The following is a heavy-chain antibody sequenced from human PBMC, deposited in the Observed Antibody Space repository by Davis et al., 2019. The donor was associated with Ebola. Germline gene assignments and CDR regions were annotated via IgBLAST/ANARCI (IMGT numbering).Heavy chain of an antibody. D-gene: IGHD6-13*01. CDR2: TYYRSKWYN. V-gene: IGHV6-1*01. CDR3: AREPSWYSSSWSDYYYYYGMDV. J-gene: IGHJ6*02. Sequence: SQTLSLTCAISGDSVSSNSAAWNWIRQSPSRGLEWLGRTYYRSKWYNDYAVSVKSRITINPDTSKNQFSLQLNSVTPEDTAVYYCAREPSWYSSSWSDYYYYYGMDVWGQGTTVTVSS. CDR1: GDSVSSNSAA.